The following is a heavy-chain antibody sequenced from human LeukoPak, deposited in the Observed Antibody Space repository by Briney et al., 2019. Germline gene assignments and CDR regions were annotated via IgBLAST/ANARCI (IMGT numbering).Heavy chain of an antibody. J-gene: IGHJ4*02. CDR2: INPNSGGT. V-gene: IGHV1-2*02. Sequence: PWASVKVSCKASGYTNTGYYMHLVRQAPGQGLEWMGWINPNSGGTNYAQKFQGRVTMTRDTSISTAYMELSRLRSDDTAVYYCARDQQLVLDFDYWGQGTLVTVSS. CDR1: GYTNTGYY. CDR3: ARDQQLVLDFDY. D-gene: IGHD6-13*01.